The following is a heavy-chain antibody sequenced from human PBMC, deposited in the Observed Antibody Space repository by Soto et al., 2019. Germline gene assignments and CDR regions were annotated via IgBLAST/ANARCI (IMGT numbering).Heavy chain of an antibody. V-gene: IGHV4-4*07. CDR3: ARDFLYCSSTSCYTFDP. J-gene: IGHJ5*02. CDR1: GGSISSYY. CDR2: IYTSGST. Sequence: KPSETLSLTCTVSGGSISSYYWSWIRQPAGKGLEWIGRIYTSGSTNYNPSLKSRVTMSVDTSKNQFSLKLSSVTAADTAVYYCARDFLYCSSTSCYTFDPWGQGTLVTVSS. D-gene: IGHD2-2*02.